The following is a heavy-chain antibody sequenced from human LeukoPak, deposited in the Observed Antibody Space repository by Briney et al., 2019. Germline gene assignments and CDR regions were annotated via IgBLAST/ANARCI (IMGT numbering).Heavy chain of an antibody. V-gene: IGHV3-23*01. D-gene: IGHD6-6*01. CDR3: ANPLFIAARPGPVGAFDI. Sequence: GGSLRLSCAASGFTFSSYAMSWVRQAPGKGLEWVSAISGSGGSTYYADSVKGRFTISRDNSKNTLYLQMNSLRAEDAAVYYCANPLFIAARPGPVGAFDIWGQGTMVTVSS. CDR2: ISGSGGST. J-gene: IGHJ3*02. CDR1: GFTFSSYA.